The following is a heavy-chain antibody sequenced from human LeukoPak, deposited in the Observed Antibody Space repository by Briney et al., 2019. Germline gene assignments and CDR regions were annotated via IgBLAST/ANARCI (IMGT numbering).Heavy chain of an antibody. CDR3: TTRLAAADY. D-gene: IGHD6-13*01. Sequence: GGSLRLSCAASGFTFSGSAMHWVRQASGKGLECVGRIRSKANSYATAYAASVKGRFTISRDGSKNTAYLQMNSLKTEDTAVYYCTTRLAAADYWGQGTLVTVSS. CDR1: GFTFSGSA. CDR2: IRSKANSYAT. J-gene: IGHJ4*02. V-gene: IGHV3-73*01.